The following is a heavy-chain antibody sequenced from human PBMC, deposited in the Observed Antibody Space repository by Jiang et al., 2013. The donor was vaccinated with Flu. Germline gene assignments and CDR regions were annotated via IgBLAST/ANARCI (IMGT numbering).Heavy chain of an antibody. CDR1: GGSISTYY. J-gene: IGHJ5*02. V-gene: IGHV4-59*08. CDR2: IYYSGST. D-gene: IGHD2-2*01. CDR3: ARRVAMSSTRASDNWLDP. Sequence: GSGLVKPSETLSLTCTVSGGSISTYYWNWIRQPPGKGLEWIGHIYYSGSTNYNPSLKSRVTISVDTSKNQFSLKLSSVTAADTAVYYCARRVAMSSTRASDNWLDPWGQGTLVTVSS.